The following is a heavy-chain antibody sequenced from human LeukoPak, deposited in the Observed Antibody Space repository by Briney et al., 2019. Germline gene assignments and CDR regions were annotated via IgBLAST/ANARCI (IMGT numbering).Heavy chain of an antibody. J-gene: IGHJ6*03. CDR3: TRSMGSGWTKEDYYYYYYMDV. V-gene: IGHV1-2*02. Sequence: GASVKVSCKASGYTFTSYGISWVRQAPGQGLEWMGWINPNSGGTNYAQKFQGRVTMTRDTSISTAYMELSRLRSDDTAVYYCTRSMGSGWTKEDYYYYYYMDVWGKGTTVTISS. CDR2: INPNSGGT. CDR1: GYTFTSYG. D-gene: IGHD6-19*01.